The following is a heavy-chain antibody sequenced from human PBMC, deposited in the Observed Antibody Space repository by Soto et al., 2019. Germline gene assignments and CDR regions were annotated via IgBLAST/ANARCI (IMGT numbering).Heavy chain of an antibody. V-gene: IGHV1-69*13. CDR1: GGTFSSYA. J-gene: IGHJ6*02. Sequence: ASVKVSCKASGGTFSSYAISWVRQAPGQGLEWMGGIIPIFGTANYAQKFQGRVTITADESTSTAYMELSSLRSEDTAVYYCASDPFQKDHYYCMDVWGQGTTVTVSS. CDR3: ASDPFQKDHYYCMDV. D-gene: IGHD2-15*01. CDR2: IIPIFGTA.